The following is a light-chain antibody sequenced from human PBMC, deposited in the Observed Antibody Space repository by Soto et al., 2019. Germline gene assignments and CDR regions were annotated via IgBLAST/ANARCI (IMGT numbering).Light chain of an antibody. CDR2: DAS. CDR3: QHYGTSPILT. V-gene: IGKV3-20*01. Sequence: DIELTQSPDTLSSSPGERATLSCRASQSVSTKYLSWYQQKPGQAHSLLIYDASSMATGIPYRFSGSGSGTDFTLTISRLESEDFAVYYCQHYGTSPILTFGPGTKVDL. CDR1: QSVSTKY. J-gene: IGKJ3*01.